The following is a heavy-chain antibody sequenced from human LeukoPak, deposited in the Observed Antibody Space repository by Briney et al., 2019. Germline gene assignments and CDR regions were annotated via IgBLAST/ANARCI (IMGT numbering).Heavy chain of an antibody. CDR2: IYYSGST. D-gene: IGHD3-10*01. CDR3: ARGPMVRGVMDY. V-gene: IGHV4-39*07. Sequence: SETLSLTCTVSGGSISSSSYYWGWIRQPPGKGLEWIGSIYYSGSTYYNPSLKSRVTISVDTSNNQFSLKLSSVTAADTAVYYCARGPMVRGVMDYWGQGTLVTVSS. J-gene: IGHJ4*02. CDR1: GGSISSSSYY.